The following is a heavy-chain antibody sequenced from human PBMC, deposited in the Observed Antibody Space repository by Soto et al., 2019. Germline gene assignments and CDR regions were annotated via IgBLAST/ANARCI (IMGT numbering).Heavy chain of an antibody. CDR3: ARVWEIGWLVTFDY. D-gene: IGHD6-19*01. CDR2: ISGSGGST. V-gene: IGHV3-23*01. CDR1: GFTFSSYA. Sequence: PGGALRLSCAASGFTFSSYAMSWVRQAPGKGLEGVSAISGSGGSTYYADSVKGRFTSPRDNSKNTLYLQMNSLRAEDTAVYYCARVWEIGWLVTFDYWGQGTLVTVSS. J-gene: IGHJ4*02.